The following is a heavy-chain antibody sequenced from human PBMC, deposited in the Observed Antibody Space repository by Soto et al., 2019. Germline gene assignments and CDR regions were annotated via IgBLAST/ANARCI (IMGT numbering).Heavy chain of an antibody. CDR3: ARSGSEVDY. J-gene: IGHJ4*02. D-gene: IGHD3-10*01. CDR1: GFTFGHYW. CDR2: IKEDGSQK. Sequence: EVQLVESGGDLVQPGGSLRLSCAVSGFTFGHYWMTWVRQAPGKGLEWVANIKEDGSQKNYVDSVKGRFTVSRDNAKNSLYLQMNSLRAEDTAVYYCARSGSEVDYWGQGTLVIVSS. V-gene: IGHV3-7*01.